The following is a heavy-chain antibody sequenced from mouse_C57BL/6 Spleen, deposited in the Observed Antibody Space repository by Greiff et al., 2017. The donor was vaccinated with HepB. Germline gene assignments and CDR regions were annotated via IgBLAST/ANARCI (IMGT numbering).Heavy chain of an antibody. D-gene: IGHD2-3*01. CDR2: INPGSGGT. J-gene: IGHJ2*01. Sequence: QVQLQQSGAELVRPGTSVKVSCKASGYAFTNYLIEWVKQRPGQGLEWIGVINPGSGGTNYNEKFKGKATLTADKSSSTAYMQLSSLTSEDSAVYFYARSDGYLDYWGQGTTLTVSS. CDR1: GYAFTNYL. CDR3: ARSDGYLDY. V-gene: IGHV1-54*01.